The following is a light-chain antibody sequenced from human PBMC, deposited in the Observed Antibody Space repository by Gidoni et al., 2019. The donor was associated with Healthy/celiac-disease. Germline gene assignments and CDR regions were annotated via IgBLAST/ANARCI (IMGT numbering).Light chain of an antibody. Sequence: EIVLTQSPGTLSLSPGARATLSCRASQSVSSSYLAWYQQKPGHAPRLLIYGASSRATGIPDRFSGSGSGTDFTLTISRLEPEYFAVYYCQQYGSSPRYTFGQGTKLEIK. CDR3: QQYGSSPRYT. J-gene: IGKJ2*01. V-gene: IGKV3-20*01. CDR1: QSVSSSY. CDR2: GAS.